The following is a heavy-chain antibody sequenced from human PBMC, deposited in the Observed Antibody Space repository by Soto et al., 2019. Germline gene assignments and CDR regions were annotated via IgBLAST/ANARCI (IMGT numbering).Heavy chain of an antibody. D-gene: IGHD2-2*01. J-gene: IGHJ4*02. CDR1: GGTFSSYA. V-gene: IGHV1-69*13. CDR2: IIPIFGTA. CDR3: ARCSTSCYYFDY. Sequence: GASVKVSCKASGGTFSSYAISWVRQAPGQGLEWMGGIIPIFGTANYAQKFQGRATITADESTSTAYMELSSLRSEDTAVYYCARCSTSCYYFDYWGQGTLVTVSS.